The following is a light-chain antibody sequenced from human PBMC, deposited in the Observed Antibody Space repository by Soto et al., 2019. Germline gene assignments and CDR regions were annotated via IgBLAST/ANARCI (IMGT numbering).Light chain of an antibody. J-gene: IGKJ1*01. V-gene: IGKV3-15*01. CDR1: QRISNN. CDR3: QQYNTCPGT. CDR2: GAS. Sequence: EIGITRAAAALSAPPGERATLSCRASQRISNNLAWYQQKPGQAPRLLIYGASTRAIGIPARFSGSGSGTQFTLIISSLQSEDFGTYYCQQYNTCPGTFGQGTKVDIK.